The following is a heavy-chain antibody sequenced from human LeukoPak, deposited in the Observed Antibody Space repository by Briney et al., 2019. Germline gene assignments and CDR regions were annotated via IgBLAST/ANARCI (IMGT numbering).Heavy chain of an antibody. CDR1: GFMFNKYG. CDR3: AKGGYSYGYLVN. V-gene: IGHV3-30*02. Sequence: GGSLRLSCGASGFMFNKYGMHWVRQTPGKGLEWVAFIRYDGTIKRYADSVKDRFSISRDNSKTALYLQMNSLRAEDTAVYYCAKGGYSYGYLVNWGQGTLVTVSS. CDR2: IRYDGTIK. D-gene: IGHD5-18*01. J-gene: IGHJ4*02.